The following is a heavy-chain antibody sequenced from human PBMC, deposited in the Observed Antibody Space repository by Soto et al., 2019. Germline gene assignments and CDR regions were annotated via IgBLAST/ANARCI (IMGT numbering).Heavy chain of an antibody. CDR2: IYYSGST. CDR3: ASPPEGGSGFDY. Sequence: SETLSLTCTVSGGSISSSSYYWGWIRQPPGKGLEWIGSIYYSGSTYYNPSLKSRVTISVDTSKNQFSLKLSSVTAADTAVYYCASPPEGGSGFDYWGQGALVTVYS. CDR1: GGSISSSSYY. V-gene: IGHV4-39*01. D-gene: IGHD3-16*01. J-gene: IGHJ4*02.